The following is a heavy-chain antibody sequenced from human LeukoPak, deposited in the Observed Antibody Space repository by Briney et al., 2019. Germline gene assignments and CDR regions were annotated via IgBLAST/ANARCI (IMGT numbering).Heavy chain of an antibody. Sequence: SETLSLTCTVSGGSISSYYWSWIRQPPGKGLEWIGYIYYSGSTNYNPSLKSRVTISVDTSKNQFSLKLSSATAADTAVYYCARRTYYYDSSGYYPRWFDPWGQGTLVTVSS. D-gene: IGHD3-22*01. J-gene: IGHJ5*02. CDR1: GGSISSYY. V-gene: IGHV4-59*08. CDR2: IYYSGST. CDR3: ARRTYYYDSSGYYPRWFDP.